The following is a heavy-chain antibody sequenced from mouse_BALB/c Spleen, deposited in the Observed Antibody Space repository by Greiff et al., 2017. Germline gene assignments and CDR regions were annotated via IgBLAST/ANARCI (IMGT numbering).Heavy chain of an antibody. CDR3: AREDYYGSSWFAY. CDR1: GYTFTSYT. J-gene: IGHJ3*01. V-gene: IGHV1-4*01. CDR2: INPSSGYT. D-gene: IGHD1-1*01. Sequence: VQVVESGAELARPGASVKMSCKASGYTFTSYTMHWVKQRPGQGLEWIGYINPSSGYTNYNQKFKDKATLTADKSSSTAYMQLSSLTSEDSAVYYCAREDYYGSSWFAYWGQGTLVTVSA.